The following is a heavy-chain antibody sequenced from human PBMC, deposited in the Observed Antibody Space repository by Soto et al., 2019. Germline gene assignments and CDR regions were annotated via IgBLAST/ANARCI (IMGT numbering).Heavy chain of an antibody. D-gene: IGHD3-22*01. J-gene: IGHJ4*02. V-gene: IGHV3-30*18. Sequence: PGGSLRLSCAASGFTFSSYGMHWVRQAPGKGPEWVAVISYDGSNKYYADSVKGRFTISRDNSKNTLYLQRNSLRDEDTAVYYRAKDVVQYYDSSGYSSFFDDWGQGT. CDR2: ISYDGSNK. CDR3: AKDVVQYYDSSGYSSFFDD. CDR1: GFTFSSYG.